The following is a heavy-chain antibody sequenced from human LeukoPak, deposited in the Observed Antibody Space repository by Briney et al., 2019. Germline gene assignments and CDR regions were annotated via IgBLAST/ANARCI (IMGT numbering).Heavy chain of an antibody. Sequence: PGGSLRLSCAVSGFTFSSSAINWVRQAPGKGLEWVSTISGSGYSTYYADSVKGRFTISRDNSKNTLYLQVNSLRAEDTAVYYCAKVRRNSTSWYLVDYWGQGTLVTVSS. CDR3: AKVRRNSTSWYLVDY. V-gene: IGHV3-23*01. CDR2: ISGSGYST. J-gene: IGHJ4*02. D-gene: IGHD6-13*01. CDR1: GFTFSSSA.